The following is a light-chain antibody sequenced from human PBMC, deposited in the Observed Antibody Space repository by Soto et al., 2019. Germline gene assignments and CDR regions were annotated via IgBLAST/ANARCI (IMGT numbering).Light chain of an antibody. J-gene: IGKJ1*01. CDR2: DAS. Sequence: DIQMTQSPSTLSASVGDRVTITCRASQSISNWMAWYQQKPGKAPNLLIYDASSFERGVPSRFSGSASGTEFTLTISSLQPDDFATYYCQQYNSYPWTFGQGTKVEIK. CDR1: QSISNW. V-gene: IGKV1-5*01. CDR3: QQYNSYPWT.